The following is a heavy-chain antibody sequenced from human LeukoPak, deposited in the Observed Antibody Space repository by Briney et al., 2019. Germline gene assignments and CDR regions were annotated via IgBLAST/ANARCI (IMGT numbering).Heavy chain of an antibody. CDR1: GGSISSGDYY. CDR3: ARVARDIVVVPAAIDNAFDI. D-gene: IGHD2-2*01. CDR2: IYYSGST. V-gene: IGHV4-30-4*01. Sequence: PSETLSLTCTVSGGSISSGDYYWSWIRQPPGKGLEWIGYIYYSGSTYYNPSLESRVTISVDTSKNQFSLKLSSVTAADTAVYYCARVARDIVVVPAAIDNAFDIWGQGTMVTVSS. J-gene: IGHJ3*02.